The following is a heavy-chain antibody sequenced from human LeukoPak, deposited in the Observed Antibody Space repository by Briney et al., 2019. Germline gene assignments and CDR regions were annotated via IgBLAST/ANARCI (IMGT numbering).Heavy chain of an antibody. V-gene: IGHV1-18*01. CDR1: GYAFTKYG. Sequence: GASVKVSCKASGYAFTKYGISWVRQAPGQGLEWMGWISCYNGDTNYAQNLQGRVTMTTDTSTTTVYMELRSLGSDDTAVYYCARDPSNTSGRNILFDYWGQGALVTVSS. CDR3: ARDPSNTSGRNILFDY. D-gene: IGHD6-19*01. CDR2: ISCYNGDT. J-gene: IGHJ4*02.